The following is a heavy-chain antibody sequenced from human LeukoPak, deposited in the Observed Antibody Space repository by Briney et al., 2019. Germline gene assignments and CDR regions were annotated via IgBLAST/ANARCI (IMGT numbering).Heavy chain of an antibody. CDR3: ARDLGYYFDC. CDR1: GGSFSGYY. Sequence: SETLSLTCAVYGGSFSGYYWSWIRQPPGKGLEWIGEINHSGSTNYNPSLKSRVTISVDTSKNKFSLKLSSVTAADTAVYYCARDLGYYFDCWGQGTLVTVSS. V-gene: IGHV4-34*01. J-gene: IGHJ4*02. CDR2: INHSGST. D-gene: IGHD3-16*01.